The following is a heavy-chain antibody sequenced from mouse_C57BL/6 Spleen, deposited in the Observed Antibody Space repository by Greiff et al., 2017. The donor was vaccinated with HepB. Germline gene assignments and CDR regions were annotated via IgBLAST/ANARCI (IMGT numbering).Heavy chain of an antibody. V-gene: IGHV1-81*01. CDR3: ARYDYDGRGAMDY. J-gene: IGHJ4*01. Sequence: VKLMESGAELARPGASVKLSCKASGYTFTSYGISWVKQRTGQGLEWIGEIYPRSGNTYYNEKFKGKATLTADKSSSTAYMELRSLTSEDSAVYFCARYDYDGRGAMDYWGQGTSVTGSS. D-gene: IGHD2-4*01. CDR1: GYTFTSYG. CDR2: IYPRSGNT.